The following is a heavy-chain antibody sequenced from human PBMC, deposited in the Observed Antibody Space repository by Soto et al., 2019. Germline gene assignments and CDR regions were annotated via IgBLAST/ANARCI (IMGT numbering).Heavy chain of an antibody. CDR2: ISDSGST. CDR3: ARDLWGYCGTDCYPLDV. D-gene: IGHD2-21*02. J-gene: IGHJ6*02. Sequence: SETLSLTCTVAGGSMSSYFWSWIRQPPGRGLEWIGYISDSGSTNYKTSLKSRVTISVDTSKNQFSLKVTSVTAADTAVYYCARDLWGYCGTDCYPLDVWGQGTTVT. V-gene: IGHV4-59*12. CDR1: GGSMSSYF.